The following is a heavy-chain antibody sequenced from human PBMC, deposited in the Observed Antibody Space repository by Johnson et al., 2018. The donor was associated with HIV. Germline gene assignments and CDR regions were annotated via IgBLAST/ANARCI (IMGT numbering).Heavy chain of an antibody. CDR2: ISYDGNNK. D-gene: IGHD1-26*01. Sequence: QVQLVESGGGLVQPGGSLRLSCAASGFTFSSYAMSWVRQAPGKGLEWVAVISYDGNNKFQADSVKGRFTISRDNSKNTLYLQMNSLRAEDTAVYYCARDRPSGSYYVDAFDIWGQGTMVTVSS. J-gene: IGHJ3*02. CDR1: GFTFSSYA. CDR3: ARDRPSGSYYVDAFDI. V-gene: IGHV3-30-3*01.